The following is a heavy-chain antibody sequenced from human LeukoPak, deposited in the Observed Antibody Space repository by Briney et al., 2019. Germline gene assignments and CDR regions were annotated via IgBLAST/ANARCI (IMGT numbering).Heavy chain of an antibody. CDR2: INSDGSIT. V-gene: IGHV3-74*01. J-gene: IGHJ4*02. CDR1: GFTFSSYW. CDR3: VRGLGDY. Sequence: GGSLRLSCAASGFTFSSYWMHWVRQLPGKGLVWVSRINSDGSITTYADSVKGRFTISRDDAKNTLYLQMKSLRAEDTAAYYCVRGLGDYWGQGTLVTVSS.